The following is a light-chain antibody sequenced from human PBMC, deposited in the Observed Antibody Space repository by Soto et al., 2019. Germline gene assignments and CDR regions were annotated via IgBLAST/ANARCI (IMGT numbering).Light chain of an antibody. Sequence: AIRMTQSPSSLSASTGDRVTITCRASQGISSYLAWYQQKPGKAPKLLIYAASTLQSGVPSRFSGSGSGTDFTLTISCLQSEDFATYYCQQYNDYLPYTFGQGTK. CDR2: AAS. CDR3: QQYNDYLPYT. CDR1: QGISSY. J-gene: IGKJ2*01. V-gene: IGKV1-8*01.